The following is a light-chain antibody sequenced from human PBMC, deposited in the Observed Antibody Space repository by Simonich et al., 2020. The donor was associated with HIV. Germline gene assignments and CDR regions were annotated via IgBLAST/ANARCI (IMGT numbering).Light chain of an antibody. J-gene: IGKJ2*01. Sequence: DIVMTQSPDSLAVSLGERATINCKSRQSLLYSSNNKNYLAWYQQKPGQPPKLLIYWASIRESGVPDRFSGSGSGTDFTLTISSLHAEDVAVYYCQQYYSTPNTFGQGTKLEIK. CDR3: QQYYSTPNT. CDR2: WAS. V-gene: IGKV4-1*01. CDR1: QSLLYSSNNKNY.